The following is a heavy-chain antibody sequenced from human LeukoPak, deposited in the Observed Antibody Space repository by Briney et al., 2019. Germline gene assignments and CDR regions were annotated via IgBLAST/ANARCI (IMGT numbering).Heavy chain of an antibody. CDR3: AKDLRGYGDYTCTFDI. CDR1: GFTFSYYG. D-gene: IGHD4-17*01. CDR2: ISNDGSNK. J-gene: IGHJ3*02. Sequence: GRSLRLSCAASGFTFSYYGMHWVRQAPGKGLEWVAIISNDGSNKNYADSVKGRFTIARDNSKKTLFLQMNSLRAEDTAVYYCAKDLRGYGDYTCTFDIWGQGTTVTISS. V-gene: IGHV3-30*18.